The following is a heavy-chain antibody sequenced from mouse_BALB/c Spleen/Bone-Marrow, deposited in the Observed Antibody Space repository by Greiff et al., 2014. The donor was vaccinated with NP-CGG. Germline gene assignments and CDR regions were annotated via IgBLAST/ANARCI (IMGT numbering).Heavy chain of an antibody. CDR3: AITARADFDY. Sequence: EVNVVESGAELVKPGASVKLSCTASGFNIKDTYMHWVKQRPEQGLEWIGRIDPANGNTKYDPKFQGKATITADTSSNTAYLQLSSLTSEDTAVYYCAITARADFDYWGQGTTLTVSS. CDR2: IDPANGNT. CDR1: GFNIKDTY. V-gene: IGHV14-3*02. D-gene: IGHD3-1*01. J-gene: IGHJ2*01.